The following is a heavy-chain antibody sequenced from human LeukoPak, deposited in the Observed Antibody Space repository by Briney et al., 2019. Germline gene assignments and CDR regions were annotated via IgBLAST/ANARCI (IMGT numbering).Heavy chain of an antibody. V-gene: IGHV4-61*02. CDR1: GGSISSSSYY. D-gene: IGHD6-13*01. Sequence: SETLSLTCTVSGGSISSSSYYWSWIRQPAGKGLEWIGRIYTSGSTNYNPSLKSRVTMSVDTSKNQFSLKLSSVTAADTAVYYCARLNDAAAWGGNWFDPWGQGTLVTVSS. CDR2: IYTSGST. CDR3: ARLNDAAAWGGNWFDP. J-gene: IGHJ5*02.